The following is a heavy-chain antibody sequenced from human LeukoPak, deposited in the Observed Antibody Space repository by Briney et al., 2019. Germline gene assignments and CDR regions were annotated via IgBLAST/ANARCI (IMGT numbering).Heavy chain of an antibody. Sequence: GGSLRLSCAASGFTFSSYSLNWVRQAPGKGLEWVSYISSSSSSTIYYADSMQGRFTISRDNAKNSLYLQMNSLRAEDTAVYYCAELGITMIGGVWGKGTTVTISS. CDR1: GFTFSSYS. V-gene: IGHV3-48*01. J-gene: IGHJ6*04. CDR3: AELGITMIGGV. D-gene: IGHD3-10*02. CDR2: ISSSSSSTI.